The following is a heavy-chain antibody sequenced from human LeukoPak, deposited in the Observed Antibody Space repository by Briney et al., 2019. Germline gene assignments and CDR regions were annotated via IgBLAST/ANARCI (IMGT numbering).Heavy chain of an antibody. CDR2: IYHSGST. J-gene: IGHJ5*02. D-gene: IGHD3-22*01. V-gene: IGHV4-34*01. Sequence: PSETLSLTCAVYGGSFSGYYWSWIRQPPGKGLEWIGEIYHSGSTNYNPSLKSRVTISVDKSKNQFSLKLSSVTAADTAVYYCARGNYDYNWFDPWGQGTLVTVSS. CDR3: ARGNYDYNWFDP. CDR1: GGSFSGYY.